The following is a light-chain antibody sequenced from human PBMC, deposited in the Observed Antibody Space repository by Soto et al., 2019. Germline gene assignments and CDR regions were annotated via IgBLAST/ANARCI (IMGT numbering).Light chain of an antibody. V-gene: IGLV2-14*02. CDR3: SSYTNINTRACV. CDR2: EGT. J-gene: IGLJ1*01. CDR1: SSDVGSYNL. Sequence: QSAPTQPASVSGSPGQSITITCTGTSSDVGSYNLVSWYQQHPGKAPKLMIYEGTKRPSGVSNRFSGSKSGNTASLTISGLQAEDEAEYYCSSYTNINTRACVFGTGTKLTVL.